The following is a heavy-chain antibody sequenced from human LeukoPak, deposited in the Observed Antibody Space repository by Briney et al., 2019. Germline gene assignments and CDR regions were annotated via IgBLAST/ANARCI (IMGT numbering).Heavy chain of an antibody. J-gene: IGHJ4*02. Sequence: PGGSLRLSCAASGVTVSSNFMTWVRQAPGKGLEWVSVIYSTGSTYYADSVKGRCTISRDPSKNTVYLQMNSLRAEDTAVYYCARGVIGSSLPYFDNWGQGTLVTVSS. V-gene: IGHV3-66*02. CDR3: ARGVIGSSLPYFDN. D-gene: IGHD2/OR15-2a*01. CDR2: IYSTGST. CDR1: GVTVSSNF.